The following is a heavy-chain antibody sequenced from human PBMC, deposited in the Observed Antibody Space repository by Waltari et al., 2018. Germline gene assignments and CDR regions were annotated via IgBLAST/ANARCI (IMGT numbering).Heavy chain of an antibody. CDR2: INHSGST. CDR1: GGSFSGYY. J-gene: IGHJ4*02. D-gene: IGHD1-7*01. CDR3: ARASNWNYQGLGY. V-gene: IGHV4-34*01. Sequence: QVQLQQWGAGLLKPSETLSLTCAVYGGSFSGYYWSWIRQPPGKGLEWIGEINHSGSTNYNPSLKSRVTISVDTSKNQFSLKLSSVTAADTAVYYFARASNWNYQGLGYWGQGTLVTVSS.